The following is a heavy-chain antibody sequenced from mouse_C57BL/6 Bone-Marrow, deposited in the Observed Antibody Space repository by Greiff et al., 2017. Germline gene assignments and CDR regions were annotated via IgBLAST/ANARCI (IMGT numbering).Heavy chain of an antibody. CDR2: INPNTGGT. V-gene: IGHV1-18*01. D-gene: IGHD2-4*01. J-gene: IGHJ1*03. CDR1: GYTFTDYN. Sequence: VQLQQSGPELVKPGASVKIPCKASGYTFTDYNMDWVKQSHGKSLEWIGDINPNTGGTIYNQKFKGKATLTVDKSSITAYMELRSLTSEDTAVYYCARDDYDRDWYFDVWGTGTTVTVSS. CDR3: ARDDYDRDWYFDV.